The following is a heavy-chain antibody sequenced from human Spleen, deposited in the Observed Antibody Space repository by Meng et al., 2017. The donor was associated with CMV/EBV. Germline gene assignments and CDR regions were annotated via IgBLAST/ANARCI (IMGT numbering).Heavy chain of an antibody. Sequence: GGSLRLSCAASEFSFSSYEMNWVRQAPGKGLEWISFISTSGGTIYYADSVRGRFTISRHNAKRSLYLQMNSLRVEDTAVYYCAGTDYYFYGMDVWGQGTTVTVSS. CDR1: EFSFSSYE. D-gene: IGHD1-1*01. J-gene: IGHJ6*02. CDR2: ISTSGGTI. CDR3: AGTDYYFYGMDV. V-gene: IGHV3-48*03.